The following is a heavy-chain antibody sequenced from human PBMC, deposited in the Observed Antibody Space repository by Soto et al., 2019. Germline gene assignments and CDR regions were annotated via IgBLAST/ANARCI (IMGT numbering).Heavy chain of an antibody. CDR2: INHSGST. CDR1: GGSFSGYY. D-gene: IGHD3-22*01. CDR3: ARGKGYYDSSGYRVFDY. Sequence: SETLSLTCAVYGGSFSGYYWSWIRQPPGKGLEWIGEINHSGSTNYNPSLKSRVTISVDTSKNQFSLKLSSVTAADTAVYYCARGKGYYDSSGYRVFDYWGQGTLVTVSS. V-gene: IGHV4-34*01. J-gene: IGHJ4*02.